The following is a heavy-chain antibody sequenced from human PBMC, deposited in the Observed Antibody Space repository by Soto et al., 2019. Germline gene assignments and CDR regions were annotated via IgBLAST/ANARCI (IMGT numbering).Heavy chain of an antibody. Sequence: QMQLVQSGPEVKKPGTSVKVSCKASGFTFTSSAVQWVRQARGQRLEWIGWIVVGSGNTNYAQKFQERVTITRDMSTSTAYMELSSLRSEDTAVYYCTADRSSSSQGYYGMDVWGQGTTVTVSS. J-gene: IGHJ6*02. CDR2: IVVGSGNT. V-gene: IGHV1-58*01. CDR1: GFTFTSSA. CDR3: TADRSSSSQGYYGMDV. D-gene: IGHD6-6*01.